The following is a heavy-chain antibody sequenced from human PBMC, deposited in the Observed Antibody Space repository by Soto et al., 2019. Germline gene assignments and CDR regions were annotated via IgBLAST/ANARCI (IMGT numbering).Heavy chain of an antibody. J-gene: IGHJ3*01. CDR3: ARYWSAGTLYGAFDL. CDR1: GGTFSDYT. Sequence: QVQLVQSGSEVKKPGSSVRVSCKASGGTFSDYTMSGLRQAPGRGLEWMGGIIPMIGATNNAQKLKGRLTITADKSTGTVYMELNSLRSDDTAVYYCARYWSAGTLYGAFDLWGQGTEVTVSP. D-gene: IGHD2-15*01. V-gene: IGHV1-69*06. CDR2: IIPMIGAT.